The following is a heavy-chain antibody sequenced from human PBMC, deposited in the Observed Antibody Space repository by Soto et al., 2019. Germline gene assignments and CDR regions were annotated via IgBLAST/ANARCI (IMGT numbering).Heavy chain of an antibody. J-gene: IGHJ4*02. V-gene: IGHV3-33*01. D-gene: IGHD6-6*01. CDR2: IWYDGSYR. CDR3: ARDLGSYSSSSGSDY. CDR1: GFTFNTYG. Sequence: PGGSLRPSCMASGFTFNTYGMFWVRQAPGTGLEWVAGIWYDGSYRYYVDSVKGRFTVSRDNSKNTVDLEMNNLRGEDTAVYYCARDLGSYSSSSGSDYWGQGTLVTVSS.